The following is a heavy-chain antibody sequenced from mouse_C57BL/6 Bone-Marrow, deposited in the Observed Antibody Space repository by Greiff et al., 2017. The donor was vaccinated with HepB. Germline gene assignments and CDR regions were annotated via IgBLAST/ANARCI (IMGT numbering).Heavy chain of an antibody. CDR1: GFTFSDYY. J-gene: IGHJ4*01. D-gene: IGHD1-1*01. CDR3: SRPPSSDDAMDY. Sequence: EVNVVESGGGLVQPGGSLKLSCAASGFTFSDYYMYWVRQTPEKRLEWVAYIINGGGRTYYPDTVKGRFTISRDNAKNTLYLQMSRLKSADTAMYYCSRPPSSDDAMDYWGQGTSVTVSS. V-gene: IGHV5-12*01. CDR2: IINGGGRT.